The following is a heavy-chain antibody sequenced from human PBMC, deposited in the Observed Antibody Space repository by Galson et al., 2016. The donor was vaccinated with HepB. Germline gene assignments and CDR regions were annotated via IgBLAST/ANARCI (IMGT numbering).Heavy chain of an antibody. CDR1: GDSITSATHY. Sequence: TLSLTCTVSGDSITSATHYWTWIRQPAGKGLEWIGRLHTTSSTNYNPSLKGRVTISADTSKNTFSLNLSSVTAADSAVYYCARTPRRIGSPNYFDFWGQGIRVTVAS. D-gene: IGHD3-10*01. CDR2: LHTTSST. V-gene: IGHV4-61*02. J-gene: IGHJ4*02. CDR3: ARTPRRIGSPNYFDF.